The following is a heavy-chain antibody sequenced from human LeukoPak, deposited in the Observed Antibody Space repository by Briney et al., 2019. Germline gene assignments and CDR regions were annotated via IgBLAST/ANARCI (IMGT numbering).Heavy chain of an antibody. CDR2: ISYDGSNK. Sequence: GGSLRLFCAASGFTFSSYAMHWVRQAPGKGLEWVAVISYDGSNKYYADSVKGRFTISRDNSKNTLYLQMNSLRAEDTAVYYCAKGFGEFDYWGQGTLVTVSS. D-gene: IGHD3-10*01. V-gene: IGHV3-30*04. CDR3: AKGFGEFDY. J-gene: IGHJ4*02. CDR1: GFTFSSYA.